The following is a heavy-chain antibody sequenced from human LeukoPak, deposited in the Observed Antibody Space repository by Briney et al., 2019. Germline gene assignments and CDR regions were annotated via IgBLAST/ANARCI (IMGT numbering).Heavy chain of an antibody. D-gene: IGHD3-9*01. Sequence: ASVKVSCKASGYTFTSYDINWVRQATGQGLEWMGWMNPNSGNTGYAQKFQGGVTMTRDTSISTAYMELSSLRSEDTAVYYCARGPYYDILTGYYYPADYWGQGTLVTVSS. CDR1: GYTFTSYD. CDR2: MNPNSGNT. CDR3: ARGPYYDILTGYYYPADY. J-gene: IGHJ4*02. V-gene: IGHV1-8*01.